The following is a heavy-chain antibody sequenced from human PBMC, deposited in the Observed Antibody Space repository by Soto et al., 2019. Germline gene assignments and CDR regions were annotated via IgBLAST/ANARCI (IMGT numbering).Heavy chain of an antibody. J-gene: IGHJ4*02. CDR1: AGSLSRYY. Sequence: SETLSLTCSVSAGSLSRYYWGWVRQSPGEGLQWIAHISYTVDASYNPSLKSRVTISLDTSKNQIALRLMSVTAADTAVYYCVGSLMSRAMESFDYWGQGTLVTVSS. CDR3: VGSLMSRAMESFDY. D-gene: IGHD5-18*01. CDR2: ISYTVDA. V-gene: IGHV4-59*01.